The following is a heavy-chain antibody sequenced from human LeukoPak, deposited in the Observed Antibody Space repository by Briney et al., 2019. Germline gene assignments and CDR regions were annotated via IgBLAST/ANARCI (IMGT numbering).Heavy chain of an antibody. CDR1: GFTFSSYE. Sequence: GGSLRLSCVASGFTFSSYEMNWVRQAPGKGLEWISYTSGSGDTINHADSVKGRFIISRDNAKNSLFLQMNSLRAEDTAVYYCARDQPYYYDSSAYYPRYYYYMDVWGKGATVTVSS. J-gene: IGHJ6*03. V-gene: IGHV3-48*03. CDR3: ARDQPYYYDSSAYYPRYYYYMDV. D-gene: IGHD3-22*01. CDR2: TSGSGDTI.